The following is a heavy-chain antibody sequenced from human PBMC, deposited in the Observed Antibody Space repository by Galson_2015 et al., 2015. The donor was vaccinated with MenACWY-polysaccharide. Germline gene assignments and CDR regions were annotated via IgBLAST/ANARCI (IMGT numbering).Heavy chain of an antibody. J-gene: IGHJ4*02. CDR3: VKNGYTGSSYGYFDS. V-gene: IGHV3-30*18. Sequence: SLRLSCAASGFTFSTYAMHWVRQDPGQGLEWMATISSSGDDKYYADYVKGRFTISRDNSNNTLYLEMSSLRAGDTAVYYCVKNGYTGSSYGYFDSWGQGTLGTVSS. D-gene: IGHD1-26*01. CDR2: ISSSGDDK. CDR1: GFTFSTYA.